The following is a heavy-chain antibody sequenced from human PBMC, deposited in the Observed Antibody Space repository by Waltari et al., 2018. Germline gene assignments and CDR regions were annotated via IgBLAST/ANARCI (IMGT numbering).Heavy chain of an antibody. CDR3: ATDGDGDCSLCLAQ. V-gene: IGHV3-53*01. Sequence: EVQLVESGGGVIQPGGSLRLSCAASGFIVSTNYISWVRQAPGKGLEWVSVIYNDGTKLYADSVKGRFTVSRDNSKNMVHLQMDSLRAEDTAVYYCATDGDGDCSLCLAQWGQGTLVTVSS. CDR1: GFIVSTNY. CDR2: IYNDGTK. D-gene: IGHD2-21*02. J-gene: IGHJ4*02.